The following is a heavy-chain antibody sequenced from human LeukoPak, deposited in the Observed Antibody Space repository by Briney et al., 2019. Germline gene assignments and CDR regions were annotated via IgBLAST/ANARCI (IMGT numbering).Heavy chain of an antibody. CDR3: AELGITMIGGV. CDR1: GSTFRNYG. D-gene: IGHD3-10*02. J-gene: IGHJ6*04. CDR2: ISSSGSTI. Sequence: GGTLRLSCAVSGSTFRNYGMSWVRQAPGKGLEWVSYISSSGSTIYYADSVKGRFTISRDNAKNSLYLQMNSLRAEDTAVYYCAELGITMIGGVWGKGTTVTISS. V-gene: IGHV3-48*03.